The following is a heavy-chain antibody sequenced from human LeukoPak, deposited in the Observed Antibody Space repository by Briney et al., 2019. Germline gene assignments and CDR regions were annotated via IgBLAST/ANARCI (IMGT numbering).Heavy chain of an antibody. V-gene: IGHV4-39*07. D-gene: IGHD3-22*01. Sequence: PSETLSLTCTVSGGSISSSSYYWGWIRQPPGKGLEWIGSIYYSGSTYYNPSLKSRVTTSVDTSKNQFSLKLSSVTAADTAVYYCARERGSSDYYDSSGYHPFDYWGQGTLVTVSS. CDR3: ARERGSSDYYDSSGYHPFDY. CDR2: IYYSGST. CDR1: GGSISSSSYY. J-gene: IGHJ4*02.